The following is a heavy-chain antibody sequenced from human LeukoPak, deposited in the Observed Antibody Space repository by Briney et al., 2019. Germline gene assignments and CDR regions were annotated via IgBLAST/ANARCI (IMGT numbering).Heavy chain of an antibody. CDR2: INQHGSEN. CDR1: GFTFSNYW. D-gene: IGHD3-22*01. Sequence: GGSLRLTCAASGFTFSNYWMSWVRQAPGKGLEWVANINQHGSENYYVDSVRGRFTISRDNAQNSLFLQMNSLRAEDTAVYYCARATYYDSSGYWGCYFDYWGQGTMVSFSS. J-gene: IGHJ4*02. V-gene: IGHV3-7*01. CDR3: ARATYYDSSGYWGCYFDY.